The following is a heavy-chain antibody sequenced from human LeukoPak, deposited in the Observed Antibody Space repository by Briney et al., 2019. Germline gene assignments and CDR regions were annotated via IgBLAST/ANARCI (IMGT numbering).Heavy chain of an antibody. V-gene: IGHV4-59*08. CDR1: GVSISSDY. CDR2: IYYSGGS. CDR3: ARRLPQNLFYP. Sequence: SETLSLTCTVSGVSISSDYWSWIRQPPGKGLEWIGYIYYSGGSNYNPSLKSRVTMSVDTSKNQFSLKLTSVTVADTAVYYCARRLPQNLFYPWGQGTLVTVSS. D-gene: IGHD4-11*01. J-gene: IGHJ5*02.